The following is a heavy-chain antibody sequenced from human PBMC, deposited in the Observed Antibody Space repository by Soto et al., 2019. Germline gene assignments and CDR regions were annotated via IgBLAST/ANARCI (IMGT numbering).Heavy chain of an antibody. J-gene: IGHJ3*02. CDR1: GFTFSSYG. CDR3: AELTYCSSTSCHKGDAFDI. D-gene: IGHD2-2*02. CDR2: ISYDGSNK. Sequence: GGSLRLSCAASGFTFSSYGMHWVRQAPGKGLEWVAVISYDGSNKYYADSVKGRFTISRDNSKNTLYLQMNSLRAEDTAVYYCAELTYCSSTSCHKGDAFDIWGQGTMVTVSS. V-gene: IGHV3-30*18.